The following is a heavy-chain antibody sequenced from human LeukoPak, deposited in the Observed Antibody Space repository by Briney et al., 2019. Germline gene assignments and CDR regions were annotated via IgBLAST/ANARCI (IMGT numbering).Heavy chain of an antibody. V-gene: IGHV3-7*01. Sequence: PGGSLILSCTASGFTFSGSWMTWVRQTPGKGLEWVANIGEDGTAKNYVDSVKGRFTISRDNAKNSLFLQMSYLRDEDTAVYYCARGSSSYDCWGQGTLLTVSS. CDR2: IGEDGTAK. CDR3: ARGSSSYDC. CDR1: GFTFSGSW. J-gene: IGHJ4*02. D-gene: IGHD6-13*01.